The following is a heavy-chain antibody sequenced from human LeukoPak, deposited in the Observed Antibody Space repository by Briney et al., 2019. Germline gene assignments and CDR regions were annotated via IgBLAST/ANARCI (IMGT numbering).Heavy chain of an antibody. V-gene: IGHV3-33*01. CDR1: GFSFDTYA. CDR3: AGEIFGSGSYPDF. D-gene: IGHD3-10*01. Sequence: GRSLRLSCAASGFSFDTYAMHWVRQAPGQGMEWVALIWPDGSHKFYSNSVRGQFTISRDNSKNTVYLQMNTLSPDDTAVYYCAGEIFGSGSYPDFWGQGTLVTVSS. CDR2: IWPDGSHK. J-gene: IGHJ4*02.